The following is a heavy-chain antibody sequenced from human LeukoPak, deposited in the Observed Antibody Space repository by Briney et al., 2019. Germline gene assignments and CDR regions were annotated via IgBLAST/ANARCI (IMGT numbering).Heavy chain of an antibody. CDR3: ARGDRSYGYVY. Sequence: PSETLSLTCAVYGGSFSGYYWSWIRQPPGKGLEWIGEINHSGSTNYNPSLKSRVTISVDTPRNQFSLKLSSVTAADTAVYYCARGDRSYGYVYWGQGTLVTVSS. D-gene: IGHD5-18*01. CDR1: GGSFSGYY. CDR2: INHSGST. J-gene: IGHJ4*02. V-gene: IGHV4-34*01.